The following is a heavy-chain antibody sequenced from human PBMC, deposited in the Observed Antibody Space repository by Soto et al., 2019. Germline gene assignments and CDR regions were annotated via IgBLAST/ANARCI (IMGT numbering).Heavy chain of an antibody. CDR3: VRAARSGTTHFDY. V-gene: IGHV3-72*01. D-gene: IGHD1-7*01. CDR2: SRNKAKSYTT. J-gene: IGHJ4*02. CDR1: GLTFSDHY. Sequence: EVQLVESGGVLVQPGGSLRLSCVASGLTFSDHYMDWVRQAPGKGLEWVGRSRNKAKSYTTDYAASVKGRFTISRDDSKSSVYLQMNSLETEDTAVYYCVRAARSGTTHFDYWGQVTLVTVSS.